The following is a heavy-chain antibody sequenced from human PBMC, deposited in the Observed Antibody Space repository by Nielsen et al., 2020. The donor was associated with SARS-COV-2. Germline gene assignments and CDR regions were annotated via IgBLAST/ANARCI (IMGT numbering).Heavy chain of an antibody. CDR3: ARDRYSSSWYLPYYYYGMDV. D-gene: IGHD6-13*01. Sequence: GESLKISCAASGFTFSSYWMSWVRQAPGKGLEWVANIKQDGSEKYYVDSVKGRFTISRDNAKNSLYLQMNSLRAEDTAVYYCARDRYSSSWYLPYYYYGMDVWGQGTTVTVSS. CDR1: GFTFSSYW. V-gene: IGHV3-7*03. J-gene: IGHJ6*02. CDR2: IKQDGSEK.